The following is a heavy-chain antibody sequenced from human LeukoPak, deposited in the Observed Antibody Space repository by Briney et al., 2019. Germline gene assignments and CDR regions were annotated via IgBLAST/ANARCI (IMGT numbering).Heavy chain of an antibody. V-gene: IGHV3-53*01. CDR2: IYSDNT. J-gene: IGHJ4*02. Sequence: GGSLRLSCTVSAFTVSSNSMSWVRQAPGKGLEWVSFIYSDNTHYSDSVKGRFTISRDNSKNTLYLQMNSLRAEDTAVYYCARRAGAYSHPYDYWGQGTLVTVSS. CDR3: ARRAGAYSHPYDY. CDR1: AFTVSSNS. D-gene: IGHD4/OR15-4a*01.